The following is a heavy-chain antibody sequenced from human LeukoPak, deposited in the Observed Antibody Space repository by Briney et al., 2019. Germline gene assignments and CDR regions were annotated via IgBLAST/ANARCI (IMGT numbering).Heavy chain of an antibody. D-gene: IGHD1-26*01. J-gene: IGHJ4*02. CDR2: VYYSGST. CDR3: ARGVGAAPQ. CDR1: GGSISSDY. V-gene: IGHV4-59*01. Sequence: PSETLSLTCTVSGGSISSDYWSWIRQPPGKGLEWIGYVYYSGSTNYNPSLKSRVTISVDTSKSQFSLNLRSVTAADTAVYYCARGVGAAPQWGQGTLVTVSS.